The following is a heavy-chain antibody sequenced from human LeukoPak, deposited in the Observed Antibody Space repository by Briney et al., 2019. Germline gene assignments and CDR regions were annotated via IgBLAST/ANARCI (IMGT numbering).Heavy chain of an antibody. CDR1: GGSISSYY. D-gene: IGHD3-16*01. Sequence: AETLSLTCTVSGGSISSYYWSWIRQPPGKGLEWIGYIYYSGSTNYNPSLKSRVTISVDTSKNQFSLKLSSVTAADAAVYYCARTYYDYVWGSSGGVFDYWGQGTLVTVSS. CDR2: IYYSGST. CDR3: ARTYYDYVWGSSGGVFDY. V-gene: IGHV4-59*01. J-gene: IGHJ4*02.